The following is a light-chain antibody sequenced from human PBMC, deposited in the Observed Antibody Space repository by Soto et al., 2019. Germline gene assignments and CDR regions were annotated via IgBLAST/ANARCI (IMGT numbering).Light chain of an antibody. J-gene: IGLJ2*01. CDR3: SSFTSTSTYVL. CDR1: SSDVGGYNY. CDR2: EVS. V-gene: IGLV2-14*01. Sequence: QSALTQPASVSGSPGQSITISCTGTSSDVGGYNYVSWFQQHPGKAPKLKIYEVSNRPSGVSNRFSGSKSGNTASLTISGLQAEDEADYYCSSFTSTSTYVLFGGGTKLTVL.